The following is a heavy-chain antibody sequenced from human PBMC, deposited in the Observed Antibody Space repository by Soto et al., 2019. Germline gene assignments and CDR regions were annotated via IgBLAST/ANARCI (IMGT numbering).Heavy chain of an antibody. CDR1: GDTDSSNSAA. CDR2: THYRSKWYN. D-gene: IGHD3-10*01. CDR3: GRSVRGHVVKYFDY. J-gene: IGHJ4*02. Sequence: SQTLSLTCAISGDTDSSNSAAWNWIRQSPSRGLEWLGRTHYRSKWYNDYAVSVKSRITINPVTSKNQFSLQLNSVTPEDTAVYYCGRSVRGHVVKYFDYWGQGTLVTVSS. V-gene: IGHV6-1*01.